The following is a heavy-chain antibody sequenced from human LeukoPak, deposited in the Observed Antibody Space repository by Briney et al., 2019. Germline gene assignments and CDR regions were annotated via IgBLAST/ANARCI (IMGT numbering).Heavy chain of an antibody. V-gene: IGHV1-69*13. Sequence: SVKVSCKASGYTFTSYAISWVRQAPGQGLEWMGGIIPIFGTANYAQKFQGRVTITADESTSTAYMELSSLRSEDTAVYYCASRRITIFGVVIMEDYYYYYGMDVWGQGTTVTVSS. CDR2: IIPIFGTA. CDR3: ASRRITIFGVVIMEDYYYYYGMDV. D-gene: IGHD3-3*01. CDR1: GYTFTSYA. J-gene: IGHJ6*02.